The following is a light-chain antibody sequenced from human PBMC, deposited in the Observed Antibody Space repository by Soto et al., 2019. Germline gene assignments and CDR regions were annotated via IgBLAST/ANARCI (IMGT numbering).Light chain of an antibody. CDR1: SSNIGSNT. CDR2: SNN. J-gene: IGLJ2*01. V-gene: IGLV1-44*01. CDR3: AAWDDSLNGDVV. Sequence: QSVLTQPPSASGTPGQRVTISCSGSSSNIGSNTVNWYQQLPGTAPKLLIYSNNQPPSGVPDRFSGSKSGTSASLAISGLHSDDEADYYCAAWDDSLNGDVVFGGGTKLAVL.